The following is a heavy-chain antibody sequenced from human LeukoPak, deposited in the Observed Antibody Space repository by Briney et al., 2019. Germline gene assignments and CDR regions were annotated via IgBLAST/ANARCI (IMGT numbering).Heavy chain of an antibody. CDR3: ARDRSSSWYSIQRYFDY. CDR1: GDSVSSNSAA. CDR2: TYYRSKWYN. D-gene: IGHD6-13*01. Sequence: SQTLSLTCAISGDSVSSNSAAWNWLRRSPSRGLEWLGRTYYRSKWYNDYAVSVKSRITINPDTSKNQFSLQLNSVTPEDTAVYYCARDRSSSWYSIQRYFDYWGQGTLVTVSS. V-gene: IGHV6-1*01. J-gene: IGHJ4*02.